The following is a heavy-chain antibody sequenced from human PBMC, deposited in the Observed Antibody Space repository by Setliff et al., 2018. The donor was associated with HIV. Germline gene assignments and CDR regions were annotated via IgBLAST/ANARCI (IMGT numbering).Heavy chain of an antibody. CDR1: GGSFNDYY. V-gene: IGHV4-34*01. D-gene: IGHD3-10*01. Sequence: SETLSLTCAVYGGSFNDYYWTWIRQPPGKGLEWIREIDHSGSTKYHASLKSRVTISIDTSKNQISLKLSSVTAADTAVYYCARGLNYYGSGSYLPLGYWGQGTLGTVS. CDR3: ARGLNYYGSGSYLPLGY. CDR2: IDHSGST. J-gene: IGHJ4*02.